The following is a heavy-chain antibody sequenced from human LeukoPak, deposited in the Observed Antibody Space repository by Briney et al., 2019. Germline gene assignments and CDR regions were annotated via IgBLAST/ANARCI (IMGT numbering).Heavy chain of an antibody. Sequence: ASVKVFCKASGYTFTSCDINWVRQATGQGLEWMGWMNPNSGNTCYAQKFQGRVTMTRNTSISTAYMELSSLRSEDTAVYYCARSARGSGSPTHYYYYYGMDVWGQGTTVTVSS. CDR1: GYTFTSCD. CDR3: ARSARGSGSPTHYYYYYGMDV. D-gene: IGHD3-10*01. J-gene: IGHJ6*02. CDR2: MNPNSGNT. V-gene: IGHV1-8*01.